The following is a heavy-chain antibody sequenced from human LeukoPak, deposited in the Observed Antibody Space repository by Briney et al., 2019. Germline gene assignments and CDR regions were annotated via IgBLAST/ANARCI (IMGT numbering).Heavy chain of an antibody. D-gene: IGHD3-22*01. CDR1: GYTFTSYY. Sequence: ASVKVSCKASGYTFTSYYMHWVRQAPGQGLEWMGIINPSGGSTSYAQKFQGRVTMTRDTSTSTVYMELSSLSSEDPAVYYCARDRDDSSGYYYAVDFDYWGQGTLVTVSS. CDR3: ARDRDDSSGYYYAVDFDY. V-gene: IGHV1-46*01. J-gene: IGHJ4*02. CDR2: INPSGGST.